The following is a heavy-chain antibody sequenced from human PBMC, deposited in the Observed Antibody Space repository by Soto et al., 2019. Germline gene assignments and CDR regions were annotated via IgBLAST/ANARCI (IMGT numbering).Heavy chain of an antibody. D-gene: IGHD2-21*01. Sequence: EVLLVESGGGFVKPGGSLRLFCAASGFIFSDAWINWVRQAPGKGLEWVGRIKSKTDGGTTDVAATVKGRIASSRDDSRDMVHMQMNRLKDADTAVYYCAADSPFAITFVRFDIWGHGTLVTVSS. CDR2: IKSKTDGGTT. CDR1: GFIFSDAW. CDR3: AADSPFAITFVRFDI. J-gene: IGHJ4*01. V-gene: IGHV3-15*07.